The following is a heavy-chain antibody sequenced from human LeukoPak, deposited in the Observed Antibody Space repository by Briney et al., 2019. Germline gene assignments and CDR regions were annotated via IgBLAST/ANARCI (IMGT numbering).Heavy chain of an antibody. CDR1: GFTFDDYA. CDR3: AKDSMVTTRGYFQH. Sequence: GGSLRLSCAASGFTFDDYAMHWVRQAPGKGLEWVSGISWNSGSIGYADSVKGRFTISRDNAKNSLYLQMNSLRAEDTALYYCAKDSMVTTRGYFQHWGQGTLVTVSS. CDR2: ISWNSGSI. D-gene: IGHD4-17*01. J-gene: IGHJ1*01. V-gene: IGHV3-9*01.